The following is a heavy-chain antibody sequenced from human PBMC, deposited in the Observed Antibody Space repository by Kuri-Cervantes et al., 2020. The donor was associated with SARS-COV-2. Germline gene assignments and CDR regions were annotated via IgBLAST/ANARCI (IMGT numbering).Heavy chain of an antibody. J-gene: IGHJ3*02. V-gene: IGHV3-49*04. Sequence: GESLKISCRVSGFNMYDYGMAWVRQAPGKGLEWVGFIRSKAYGGTTEYAASVKGRFTISRDDSKSIAYLQMNSLKTEDTAVYYCTREGIVVVPAAIGAFDIWGQGTMVTVSS. CDR3: TREGIVVVPAAIGAFDI. CDR1: GFNMYDYG. CDR2: IRSKAYGGTT. D-gene: IGHD2-2*01.